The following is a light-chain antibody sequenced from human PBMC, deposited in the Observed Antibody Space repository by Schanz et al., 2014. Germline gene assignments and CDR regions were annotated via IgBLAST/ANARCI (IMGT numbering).Light chain of an antibody. J-gene: IGLJ3*02. CDR1: SSDIGSYNY. Sequence: QSVLTQPASVSGSPGQSITISCTGTSSDIGSYNYVSWYQQYPGEAPKLIIYDVTYRPSGVSHRFSGSKSGNTASLTISGLLAEDEADYYCSSYAGSNTLVFGGGTQLTVL. CDR2: DVT. V-gene: IGLV2-23*02. CDR3: SSYAGSNTLV.